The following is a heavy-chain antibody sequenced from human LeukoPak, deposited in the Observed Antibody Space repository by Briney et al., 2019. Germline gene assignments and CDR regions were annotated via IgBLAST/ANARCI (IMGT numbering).Heavy chain of an antibody. D-gene: IGHD5-18*01. CDR2: IYYSGST. CDR3: ARGAMVDS. Sequence: PSETLSLTCTVSVGSISSSSYYWGWIRQPPGKGLEWIGSIYYSGSTYYNPSLKSRVTISVGTSKNQFSLKLSSVTAADTAVYYCARGAMVDSWGQGTLVTVSS. CDR1: VGSISSSSYY. J-gene: IGHJ4*02. V-gene: IGHV4-39*07.